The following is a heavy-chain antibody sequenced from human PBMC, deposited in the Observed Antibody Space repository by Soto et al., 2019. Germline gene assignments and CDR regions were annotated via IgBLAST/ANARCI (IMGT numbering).Heavy chain of an antibody. J-gene: IGHJ4*02. CDR3: ARAYSSSHHYFDY. CDR1: GFTFSSYW. Sequence: GGSLRLSCAASGFTFSSYWMSWVRQAPGKGLEWVANIKQDGSEKYYVDSVKGRFTISRDNAKNTLYLQMNSLRAEDTAVYYCARAYSSSHHYFDYWGQGTLVTVSS. V-gene: IGHV3-7*04. CDR2: IKQDGSEK. D-gene: IGHD6-6*01.